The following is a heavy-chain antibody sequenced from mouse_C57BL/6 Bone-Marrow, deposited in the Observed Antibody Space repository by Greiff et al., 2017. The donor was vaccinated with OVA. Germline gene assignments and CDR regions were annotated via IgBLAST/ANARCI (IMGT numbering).Heavy chain of an antibody. CDR1: GYSITSGYY. D-gene: IGHD2-5*01. Sequence: EVKLQESGPGLVKPSQSLSLTCSVTGYSITSGYYCNWIRQFPGNKLEWMGYISYDGSNNYNPSLKNRISITRDTSKNQFFLKLNSVTTEDTATYYCARIAYYSNYDYYAMDYWGQGTSVTVSS. CDR2: ISYDGSN. J-gene: IGHJ4*01. V-gene: IGHV3-6*01. CDR3: ARIAYYSNYDYYAMDY.